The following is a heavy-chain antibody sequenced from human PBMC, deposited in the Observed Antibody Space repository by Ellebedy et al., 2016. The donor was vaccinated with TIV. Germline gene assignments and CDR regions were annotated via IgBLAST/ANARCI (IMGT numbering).Heavy chain of an antibody. CDR3: ATSDDLYGMDV. J-gene: IGHJ6*02. D-gene: IGHD1-1*01. CDR1: GDSISSYY. CDR2: IYYSGST. Sequence: MPSETLSLTCTVSGDSISSYYWSWIRQHPGKGLEWIGNIYYSGSTNYNPSLKSRVTISVDTSKNQFSLKLSSVTPADTAVYYCATSDDLYGMDVWGQGTTVTVSS. V-gene: IGHV4-59*01.